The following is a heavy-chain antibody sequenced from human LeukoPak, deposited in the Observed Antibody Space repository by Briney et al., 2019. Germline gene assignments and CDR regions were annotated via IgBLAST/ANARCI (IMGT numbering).Heavy chain of an antibody. Sequence: PGGSLRLSCAASGFTFSSYAMSWVRQAPGKGLEWVSAISGSGGSTYYADPVKGRFTISRDNSKNTLYLQMNSLRAEDTAVYYCAKGSGIAAAGNWFDPWGQGTLVTVSS. J-gene: IGHJ5*02. D-gene: IGHD6-13*01. CDR1: GFTFSSYA. CDR2: ISGSGGST. CDR3: AKGSGIAAAGNWFDP. V-gene: IGHV3-23*01.